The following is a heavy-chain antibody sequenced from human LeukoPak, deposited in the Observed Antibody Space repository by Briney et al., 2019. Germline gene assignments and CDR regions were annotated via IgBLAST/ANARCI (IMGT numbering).Heavy chain of an antibody. CDR2: TYQRSKWSS. CDR1: GGSLSSSGDA. D-gene: IGHD6-13*01. CDR3: ARGRASAFDY. V-gene: IGHV6-1*01. J-gene: IGHJ4*02. Sequence: SQTLPLTCVISGGSLSSSGDAWNWIRQSPSGRLEWLGRTYQRSKWSSDYALSVRSRITVDPDTSKNQFSLQLYSVTPEDTAVYYCARGRASAFDYWDQGTLVTVSS.